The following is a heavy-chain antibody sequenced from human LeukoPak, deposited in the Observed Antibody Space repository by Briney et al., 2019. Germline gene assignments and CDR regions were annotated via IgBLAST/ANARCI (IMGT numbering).Heavy chain of an antibody. CDR2: TIPILGIA. J-gene: IGHJ4*02. CDR1: GGTFSSYA. CDR3: ARGGSGWSDY. Sequence: SVKVSCKASGGTFSSYAISWVRQAPGQGLEWMGRTIPILGIANYAQKFQGRVTITADKSTSTAYMELSSLRSEDTAVYYCARGGSGWSDYWGQGTLVTVSS. D-gene: IGHD6-19*01. V-gene: IGHV1-69*04.